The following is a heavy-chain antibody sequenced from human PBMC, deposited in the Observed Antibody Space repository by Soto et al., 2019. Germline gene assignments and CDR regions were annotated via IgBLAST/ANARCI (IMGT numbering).Heavy chain of an antibody. CDR3: ARGTSWQLSFDY. D-gene: IGHD6-13*01. Sequence: SETLSLTCTVSSDSISSYYCSWIRKPPGKRLERIGYISYSVSTDSNPSLNLRVSISRATAKNQFSLKVSSVNAADSSGYYCARGTSWQLSFDYWGQGTLVTVSS. CDR1: SDSISSYY. CDR2: ISYSVST. V-gene: IGHV4-59*01. J-gene: IGHJ4*02.